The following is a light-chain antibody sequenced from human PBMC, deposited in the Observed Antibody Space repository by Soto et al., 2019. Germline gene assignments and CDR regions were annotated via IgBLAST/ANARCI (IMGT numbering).Light chain of an antibody. Sequence: AIQLTQSPSSLSASVGDRVTITCRASQGVSIALAWYQQRPGKAPKVLMFDASSLESGVPSRFSGSGSGTDFTLTISSLQPEDFATYYCQQFNSYPITFGQGTRLEIK. J-gene: IGKJ5*01. CDR3: QQFNSYPIT. V-gene: IGKV1-13*02. CDR2: DAS. CDR1: QGVSIA.